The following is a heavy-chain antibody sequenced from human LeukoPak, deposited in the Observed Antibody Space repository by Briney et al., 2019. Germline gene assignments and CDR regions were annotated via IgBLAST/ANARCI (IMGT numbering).Heavy chain of an antibody. CDR3: AKGNLWLYYYYYGMDV. CDR1: GFTFSSYA. Sequence: GGSLRLSCAASGFTFSSYAMSWVRQAPGKGLEWVSAISGSGGSTYYADSVKGRFTISRDNSKNTLYLQMNSLRAEDTAVYYRAKGNLWLYYYYYGMDVWGQGTTVTVSS. D-gene: IGHD5-12*01. CDR2: ISGSGGST. J-gene: IGHJ6*02. V-gene: IGHV3-23*01.